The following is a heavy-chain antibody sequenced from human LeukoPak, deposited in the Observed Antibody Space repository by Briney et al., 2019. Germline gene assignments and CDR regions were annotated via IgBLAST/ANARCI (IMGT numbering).Heavy chain of an antibody. Sequence: GRSLRLSCAASGFTFSSYGMHWVRQAPGKGLEWEAVISYHEYYADSVKGRFTISRDNSKNTLYLQMNSLRAEDTAVYYCAKDSVYGSGSYYLADYWGQGTLVTVSS. J-gene: IGHJ4*02. CDR1: GFTFSSYG. CDR3: AKDSVYGSGSYYLADY. V-gene: IGHV3-30*18. D-gene: IGHD3-10*01. CDR2: ISYHE.